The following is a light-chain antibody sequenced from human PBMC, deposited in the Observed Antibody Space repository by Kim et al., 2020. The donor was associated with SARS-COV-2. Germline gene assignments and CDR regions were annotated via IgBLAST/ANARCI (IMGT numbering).Light chain of an antibody. CDR3: QVGASSSDPQV. Sequence: SYELTQPPSVSVAPGLTARITCDGNDIGYKTVHWYQQKPGQAPVVVIYYDTDRPSEIPARFSGSKSGQTATLTISRVEAGDEADYYRQVGASSSDPQVFG. CDR1: DIGYKT. V-gene: IGLV3-21*04. J-gene: IGLJ1*01. CDR2: YDT.